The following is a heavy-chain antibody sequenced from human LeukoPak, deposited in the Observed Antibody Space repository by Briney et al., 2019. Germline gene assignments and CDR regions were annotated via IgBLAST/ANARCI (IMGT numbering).Heavy chain of an antibody. CDR1: GGSISSYY. V-gene: IGHV4-59*01. D-gene: IGHD6-19*01. CDR3: AKLYRAVTGMFFDY. J-gene: IGHJ4*02. CDR2: IYYSGST. Sequence: PSETLSLTCTVSGGSISSYYWSWIRQPPGKGLEWTGYIYYSGSTNYNPSLKSRVTISVDTSKNQFSLKLSSVTAADTAVYYCAKLYRAVTGMFFDYWGQGTLVTVSS.